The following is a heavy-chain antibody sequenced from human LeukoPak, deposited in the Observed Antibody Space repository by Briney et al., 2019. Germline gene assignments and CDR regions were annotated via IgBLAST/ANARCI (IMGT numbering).Heavy chain of an antibody. D-gene: IGHD6-13*01. Sequence: SETLSLTCTVSGGSISSGSYYWSWIRQPAGKGLEWIGRIYTSGSTNYNPSLKSRVTISVDTSQNQFSLKLSSVTAADTAVYYCARERIAAAGTLDYWGLGTLVTVSS. CDR1: GGSISSGSYY. J-gene: IGHJ4*02. CDR3: ARERIAAAGTLDY. CDR2: IYTSGST. V-gene: IGHV4-61*02.